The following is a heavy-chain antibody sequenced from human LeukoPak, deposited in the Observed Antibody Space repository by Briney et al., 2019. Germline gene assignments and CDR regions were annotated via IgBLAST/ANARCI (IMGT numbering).Heavy chain of an antibody. D-gene: IGHD3-10*01. V-gene: IGHV4-34*01. J-gene: IGHJ6*04. CDR1: GGSLSGYY. CDR2: INHSGSA. CDR3: ARGTYYYGSGRYYYYGMDV. Sequence: PSETLSLTCAVYGGSLSGYYWSWIRQPPGKGLEWIGEINHSGSANYNPSLMSRVTISVDTSKNQFSLKLSSVTAADTAVYYCARGTYYYGSGRYYYYGMDVWGKGTTVTVSS.